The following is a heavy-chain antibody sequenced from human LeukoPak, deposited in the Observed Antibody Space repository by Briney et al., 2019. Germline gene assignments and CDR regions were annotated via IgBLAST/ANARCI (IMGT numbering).Heavy chain of an antibody. CDR2: ISYDGSNK. CDR1: GFTFSSYG. Sequence: GGSLRLSRAASGFTFSSYGMHWVRQAPGKGLEWVAVISYDGSNKYYADSVKGRFTISRDNSKNTLYLQMNSLRAEDTAVYYCAKEPYKGYYDSSGYYLDYWGQGTLVTVSS. CDR3: AKEPYKGYYDSSGYYLDY. D-gene: IGHD3-22*01. J-gene: IGHJ4*02. V-gene: IGHV3-30*18.